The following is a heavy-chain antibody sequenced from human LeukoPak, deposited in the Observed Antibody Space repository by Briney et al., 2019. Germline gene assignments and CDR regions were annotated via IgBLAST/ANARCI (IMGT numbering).Heavy chain of an antibody. Sequence: SETLSLTCAVYGGSFSGYYWSWIRQPPGKGLEWIGEINHSGSTNYNPSLKSRVTITVDTSKNQFSLKLSSVTAADTAVYYCARGRIGTYYYDSSGYYSPYYFDYWGQGTLVTVSS. CDR1: GGSFSGYY. CDR3: ARGRIGTYYYDSSGYYSPYYFDY. J-gene: IGHJ4*02. V-gene: IGHV4-34*01. D-gene: IGHD3-22*01. CDR2: INHSGST.